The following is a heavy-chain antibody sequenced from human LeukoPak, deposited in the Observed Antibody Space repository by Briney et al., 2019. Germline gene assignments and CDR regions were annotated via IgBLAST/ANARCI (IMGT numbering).Heavy chain of an antibody. J-gene: IGHJ4*02. CDR1: GFTLSSYA. D-gene: IGHD5-24*01. V-gene: IGHV3-30-3*01. CDR3: ARDQYGGYNFMVDY. Sequence: EPGGSLRLSCAASGFTLSSYAMHWVRQAPGKGLEWVAVISYDGSNKYYADSVKGRFTISRDNSRNTLYLQMNSLRAEDTAVYYCARDQYGGYNFMVDYWGQGTLVTVSS. CDR2: ISYDGSNK.